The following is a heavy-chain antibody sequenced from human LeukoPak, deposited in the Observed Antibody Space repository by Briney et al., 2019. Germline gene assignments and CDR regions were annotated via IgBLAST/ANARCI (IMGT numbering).Heavy chain of an antibody. D-gene: IGHD3-10*01. CDR2: VKKDASEK. V-gene: IGHV3-7*01. CDR1: GFTFSNNW. Sequence: GGSLRLSCAASGFTFSNNWMTWVRQAPGKGLEWVARVKKDASEKYYVDSVKGRFTISRDNAKNSLYLQMSSLRVEDTAVYYCARGPPYGSRSDYFWGQGTLVTVSA. J-gene: IGHJ4*02. CDR3: ARGPPYGSRSDYF.